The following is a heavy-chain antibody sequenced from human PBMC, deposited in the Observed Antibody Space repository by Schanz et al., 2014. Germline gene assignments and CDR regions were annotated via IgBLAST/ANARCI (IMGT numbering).Heavy chain of an antibody. CDR1: GGPVSTSSYY. D-gene: IGHD3-10*01. CDR3: AREWSSFDY. Sequence: QLQLQESGPGLVKPSETLSLTCTVSGGPVSTSSYYWGWVRQPPGQGLEWIGCFFYIGSTYYNPSLKRRATIPAGPSKPQFSRSLSSVTAADTAVYYCAREWSSFDYWGQGALVSVSS. J-gene: IGHJ4*02. CDR2: FFYIGST. V-gene: IGHV4-39*02.